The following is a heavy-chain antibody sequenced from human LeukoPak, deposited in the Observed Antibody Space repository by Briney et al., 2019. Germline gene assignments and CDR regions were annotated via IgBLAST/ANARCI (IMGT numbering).Heavy chain of an antibody. V-gene: IGHV3-66*01. CDR1: GITVSSNY. Sequence: GGSLRLSCAASGITVSSNYMSWVRQAPGKGLEWVSVLYSGGSTYYVDSVKGRFTISRDNSKNTLYLQINSLRAEDTAMYFCARIITGDLDYWGQGTLVTVSS. D-gene: IGHD7-27*01. J-gene: IGHJ4*02. CDR2: LYSGGST. CDR3: ARIITGDLDY.